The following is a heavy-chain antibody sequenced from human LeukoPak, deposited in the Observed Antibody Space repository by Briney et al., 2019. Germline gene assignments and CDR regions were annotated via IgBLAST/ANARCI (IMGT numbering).Heavy chain of an antibody. J-gene: IGHJ4*02. CDR3: TTDLDYDYIWGSYRLKSPGAFDY. V-gene: IGHV1-46*01. CDR2: INPSGGST. D-gene: IGHD3-16*02. Sequence: ASVKVSCKASGYTFTSYYMHWVRQAPGQGLEWMGIINPSGGSTSYAQKFQGRVTMTRDTSTSTVYMELSSLKTEDTAVYYCTTDLDYDYIWGSYRLKSPGAFDYWGQGTLVTVSS. CDR1: GYTFTSYY.